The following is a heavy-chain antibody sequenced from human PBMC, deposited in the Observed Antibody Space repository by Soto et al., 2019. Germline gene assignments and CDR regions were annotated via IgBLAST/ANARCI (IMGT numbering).Heavy chain of an antibody. J-gene: IGHJ4*02. CDR1: GFTFSSYA. D-gene: IGHD4-17*01. CDR2: ISYDGSNK. Sequence: QVQLVESGGGVVQPGRSLRLSCAASGFTFSSYAMHWVRQAPGKGLEWVADISYDGSNKYYADSVKGRFTISRDNSKNTLYLQMNSLRAEDTAVYYCARAPQTRYYFDYWGQGTLVTVSS. CDR3: ARAPQTRYYFDY. V-gene: IGHV3-30-3*01.